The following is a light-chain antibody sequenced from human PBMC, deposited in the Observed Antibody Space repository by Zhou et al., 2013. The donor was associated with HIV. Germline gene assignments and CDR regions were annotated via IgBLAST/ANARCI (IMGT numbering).Light chain of an antibody. CDR3: QQYYNYPIS. V-gene: IGKV1-6*01. Sequence: AVQLTQSPSSLSAPVGDTVTITCRASQNIGNSLHWYQQTAGKAPKVLIYGAISLHTGVPSRFSGSGSGTDFTLTITGLQPEDFATYYCQQYYNYPISFGQGTRLEIK. CDR1: QNIGNS. J-gene: IGKJ5*01. CDR2: GAI.